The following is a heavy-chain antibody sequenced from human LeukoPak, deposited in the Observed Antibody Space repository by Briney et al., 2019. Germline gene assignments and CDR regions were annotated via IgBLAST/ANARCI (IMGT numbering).Heavy chain of an antibody. CDR3: AKDSVRQWFGGPIDY. Sequence: GRSLRLSCAASGFTFSSYAMHWVRQAPGKGLEWVAVISYDGSNKYYADSVKGRFTISRDNSKNTLYLQMNSLRAEDTAVYYCAKDSVRQWFGGPIDYWGQGTLVTVSS. D-gene: IGHD3-10*01. V-gene: IGHV3-30-3*01. CDR1: GFTFSSYA. J-gene: IGHJ4*02. CDR2: ISYDGSNK.